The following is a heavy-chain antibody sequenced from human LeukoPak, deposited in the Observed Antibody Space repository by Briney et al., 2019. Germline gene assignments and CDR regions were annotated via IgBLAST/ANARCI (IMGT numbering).Heavy chain of an antibody. D-gene: IGHD5-24*01. CDR2: IKQDGSEK. CDR3: ARTLRDGYNSDLGY. CDR1: GFTFSSYW. J-gene: IGHJ4*02. V-gene: IGHV3-7*01. Sequence: PGGSLRLSCAASGFTFSSYWMSWVRQAPGKGLEWVANIKQDGSEKYYVDSVKGRFTISRDNAKNSLYLQMNSLRAEDTAVYYCARTLRDGYNSDLGYWGQGTLVTVSS.